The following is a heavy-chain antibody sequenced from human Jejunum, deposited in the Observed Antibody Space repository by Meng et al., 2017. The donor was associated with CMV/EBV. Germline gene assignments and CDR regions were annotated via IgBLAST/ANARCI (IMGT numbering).Heavy chain of an antibody. CDR1: GVPFGDNF. V-gene: IGHV4-34*01. D-gene: IGHD2-2*01. CDR2: INHSEGT. Sequence: AAYGVPFGDNFWSWIRQPPGKGLEWIGEINHSEGTNYNPSLKSRVTISVDTSKTQFSLKLTSATAADTAVYYCARELVPAVPFDFWGQGTLVTVSS. CDR3: ARELVPAVPFDF. J-gene: IGHJ4*02.